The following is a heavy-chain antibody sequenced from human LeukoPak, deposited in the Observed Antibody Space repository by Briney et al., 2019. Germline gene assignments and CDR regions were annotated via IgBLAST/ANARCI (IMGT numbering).Heavy chain of an antibody. V-gene: IGHV3-30-3*01. Sequence: GRSLRLSCAASGFTFSNYAIHWVRQAPGKGLEWVAVISYDGSNKYYADSVKGRFTISRDNSKNTLYLQMNSLRAEDTAVYYCATTPRWQQPNHPWGQGTLVTVSS. D-gene: IGHD6-13*01. CDR2: ISYDGSNK. CDR1: GFTFSNYA. J-gene: IGHJ5*02. CDR3: ATTPRWQQPNHP.